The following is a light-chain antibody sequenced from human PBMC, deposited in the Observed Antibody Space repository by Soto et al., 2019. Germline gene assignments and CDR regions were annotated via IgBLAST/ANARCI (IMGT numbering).Light chain of an antibody. Sequence: DIPMTQSPSSLSASVGDRVTITCRASQSISIYLNWYQQKPGKAPKLLIYAASSLQSGVPSRFSGSGSGTHFTLTISSLQPEDFAIYYCQQSYSISYTFGQGTKLEIK. CDR3: QQSYSISYT. J-gene: IGKJ2*01. V-gene: IGKV1-39*01. CDR1: QSISIY. CDR2: AAS.